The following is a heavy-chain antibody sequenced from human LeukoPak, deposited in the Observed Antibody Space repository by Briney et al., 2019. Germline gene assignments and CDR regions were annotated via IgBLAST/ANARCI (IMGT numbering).Heavy chain of an antibody. CDR2: IIPIFGTA. D-gene: IGHD2-2*02. CDR3: ATRGYCSSTSCYTEDCLDY. J-gene: IGHJ4*02. V-gene: IGHV1-69*05. CDR1: GGTFSSYA. Sequence: GASVKVSCKASGGTFSSYAISWVRQAPGQGLEWMGGIIPIFGTANYAQKFQGRVTITTDESTSTAYMELSSLRSEDTAVYYCATRGYCSSTSCYTEDCLDYWGQGTLVTVSS.